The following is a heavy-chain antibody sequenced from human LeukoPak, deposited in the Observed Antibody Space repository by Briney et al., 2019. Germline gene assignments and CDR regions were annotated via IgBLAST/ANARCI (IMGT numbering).Heavy chain of an antibody. D-gene: IGHD2-8*01. J-gene: IGHJ4*02. Sequence: PGGSLRLSCAASGFTFSSYEMNWVRQAPGKGLEWVSFISSSGSAIYYAASVKCRFTISRDNAKNSLYLQMNSLSAEDTALYYCARGYCRNGVCYRGGFDFWGQGTLVTVSS. CDR1: GFTFSSYE. CDR2: ISSSGSAI. V-gene: IGHV3-48*03. CDR3: ARGYCRNGVCYRGGFDF.